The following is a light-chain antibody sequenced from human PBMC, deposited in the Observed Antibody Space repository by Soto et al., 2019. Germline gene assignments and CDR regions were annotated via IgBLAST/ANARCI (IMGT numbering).Light chain of an antibody. CDR1: QSVSNK. CDR2: DAS. CDR3: QQYDDWPPT. Sequence: EIVMTQSPATLSVSPAERVTLSCRASQSVSNKLAWYQQKPGQAPRLLIYDASGRAGSVPARLSGSGSGTEFTLTISSLQSEDFAVYFRQQYDDWPPTSGQGTKVEIK. J-gene: IGKJ1*01. V-gene: IGKV3-15*01.